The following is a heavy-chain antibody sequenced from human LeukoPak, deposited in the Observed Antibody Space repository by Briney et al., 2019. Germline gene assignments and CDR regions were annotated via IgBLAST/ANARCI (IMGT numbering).Heavy chain of an antibody. V-gene: IGHV3-15*07. CDR3: TTDPAYYYDSSGSYAFDI. CDR1: GFTFDDYA. CDR2: IKSKTDGGTT. J-gene: IGHJ3*02. D-gene: IGHD3-22*01. Sequence: GGSLRLSCAASGFTFDDYAMNWVRQAPGKGLEWVGRIKSKTDGGTTDYAAPVKGRFTISRDDSKNTLYLQMNSLKTEDTAVYYCTTDPAYYYDSSGSYAFDIWGQGTMVTVSS.